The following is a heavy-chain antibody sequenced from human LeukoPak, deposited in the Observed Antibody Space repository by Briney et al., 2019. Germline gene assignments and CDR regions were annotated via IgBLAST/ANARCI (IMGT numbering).Heavy chain of an antibody. J-gene: IGHJ4*02. Sequence: PSETLSLTRAVYGGSFRGYYWSWIRHPPGRGLEWSGEINHSGSTNYNPSLKSRVTISVDTSKNQFSLKLSSVTAADTAVYYCARAPSAITYYYSYDSSGYYYDYWGQGTLVTVSS. CDR1: GGSFRGYY. CDR3: ARAPSAITYYYSYDSSGYYYDY. D-gene: IGHD3-22*01. V-gene: IGHV4-34*01. CDR2: INHSGST.